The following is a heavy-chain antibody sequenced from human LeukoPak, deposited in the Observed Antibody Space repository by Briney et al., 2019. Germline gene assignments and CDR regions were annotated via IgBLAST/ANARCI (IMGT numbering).Heavy chain of an antibody. D-gene: IGHD1-1*01. J-gene: IGHJ4*02. CDR1: GGPLSAYY. CDR2: IYDSGST. CDR3: ATGETGSTLGGY. V-gene: IGHV4-59*01. Sequence: SETLSLTCTVSGGPLSAYYWTWIRQPPGKGLEWIGYIYDSGSTNYNPSLKSRVTISVDTSKNLFSLKLTSVTAADTAVYYCATGETGSTLGGYWGQGTLVTVSS.